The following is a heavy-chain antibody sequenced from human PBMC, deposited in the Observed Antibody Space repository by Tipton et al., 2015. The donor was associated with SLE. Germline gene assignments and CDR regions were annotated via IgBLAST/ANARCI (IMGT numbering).Heavy chain of an antibody. CDR2: IYSRGNT. J-gene: IGHJ4*02. D-gene: IGHD3-22*01. V-gene: IGHV4-61*02. CDR1: GDSISSGDSY. CDR3: ARALYDTSGYRIDY. Sequence: TLSLTCTVSGDSISSGDSYWTWIRQPAGKGLEWIGRIYSRGNTHYNPSLRSRVTISIDTFKNQFSLNLNSVTAADTAVYYCARALYDTSGYRIDYWGQGTLVTVSS.